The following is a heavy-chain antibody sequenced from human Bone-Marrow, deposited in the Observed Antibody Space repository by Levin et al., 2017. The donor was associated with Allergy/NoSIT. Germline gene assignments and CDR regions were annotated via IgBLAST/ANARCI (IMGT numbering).Heavy chain of an antibody. Sequence: GESLKISCEASGFTFTSHALSWVRQAPGKGLDWVASISGSGSVTNYADSVKGRFTISRDNSQNTLFLEMSDLRAEDTARYYCAKDLSRIYFYDSSGYRLGYIMDVWGQGTTVAVSS. CDR1: GFTFTSHA. D-gene: IGHD3-22*01. V-gene: IGHV3-23*01. CDR3: AKDLSRIYFYDSSGYRLGYIMDV. J-gene: IGHJ6*02. CDR2: ISGSGSVT.